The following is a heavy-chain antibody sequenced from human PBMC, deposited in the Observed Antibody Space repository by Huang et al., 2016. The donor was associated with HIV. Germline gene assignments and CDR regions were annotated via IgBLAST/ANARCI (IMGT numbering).Heavy chain of an antibody. CDR3: ARGSLEYSVSSSLDY. CDR2: LMPVFDAP. CDR1: GGPFRSYS. Sequence: QVQLLQSGAEVKKPGSSVKVSCKASGGPFRSYSIAWVRQAPGKGLEWMASLMPVFDAPNYAQKLQGRVRVTADESTSTVYMELRDLRPDDTAVYFCARGSLEYSVSSSLDYWGQGTHVTVSS. V-gene: IGHV1-69*13. D-gene: IGHD4-4*01. J-gene: IGHJ4*02.